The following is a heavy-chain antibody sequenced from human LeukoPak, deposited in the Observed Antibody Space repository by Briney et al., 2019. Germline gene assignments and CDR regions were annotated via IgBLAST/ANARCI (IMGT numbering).Heavy chain of an antibody. CDR2: INPSGGAT. D-gene: IGHD6-19*01. Sequence: PRASVKVSCKTSGYTFTSKYIDWVRQAPGEGLEWMGVINPSGGATTYEQKFQGRVLMTGDSSTSTAYLVLNSLTSEDTAVYYCARDGAVAGVWFDYWGQGTLVSVSS. V-gene: IGHV1-46*01. CDR3: ARDGAVAGVWFDY. J-gene: IGHJ4*02. CDR1: GYTFTSKY.